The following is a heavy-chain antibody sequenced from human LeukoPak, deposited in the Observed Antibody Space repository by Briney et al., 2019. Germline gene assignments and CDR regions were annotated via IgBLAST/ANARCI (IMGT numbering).Heavy chain of an antibody. J-gene: IGHJ4*02. CDR2: ISYAGSNK. CDR3: AKRATIGFTYYGSGSYDY. D-gene: IGHD3-10*01. Sequence: PGRSLRLSCAASGFTFSSYGMHWVRQAPGKGLEWVAVISYAGSNKYYADSVKGRFTISRDNSKNTLYLQMNSLRAEDTAVYYCAKRATIGFTYYGSGSYDYWGQGTLVTVSS. V-gene: IGHV3-30*18. CDR1: GFTFSSYG.